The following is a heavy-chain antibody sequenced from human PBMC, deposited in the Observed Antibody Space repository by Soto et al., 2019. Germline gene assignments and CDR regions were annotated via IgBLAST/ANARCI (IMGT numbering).Heavy chain of an antibody. D-gene: IGHD3-22*01. J-gene: IGHJ4*02. Sequence: GESLKISCKGSGYSFTSYWIGWVRQMPGKXLEWMGIIYPGDSDTRYSPSFQGQVTISADKSISTAYLQWSSLKASDTAMYYCAREKMGYYYDSSGYYYFDYWGQGSLVTVSS. CDR2: IYPGDSDT. CDR3: AREKMGYYYDSSGYYYFDY. V-gene: IGHV5-51*01. CDR1: GYSFTSYW.